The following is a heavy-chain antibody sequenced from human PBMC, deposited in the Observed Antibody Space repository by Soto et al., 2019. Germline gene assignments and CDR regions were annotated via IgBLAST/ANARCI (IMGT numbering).Heavy chain of an antibody. CDR2: IDPSDSYT. CDR1: GYSVTRSW. J-gene: IGHJ6*02. V-gene: IGHV5-10-1*01. Sequence: PGEALTISCKGSGYSVTRSWISWVRQMPVEGLEWMGRIDPSDSYTNYSPSFQGHVTISADKSISTAYLQWSSLKASDTAMYYCARLGRTGTYYYYGMDVWGQGTTVTVSS. CDR3: ARLGRTGTYYYYGMDV. D-gene: IGHD1-1*01.